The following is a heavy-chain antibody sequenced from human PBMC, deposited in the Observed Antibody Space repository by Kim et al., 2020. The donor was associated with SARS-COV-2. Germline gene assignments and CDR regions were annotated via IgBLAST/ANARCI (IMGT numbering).Heavy chain of an antibody. Sequence: KGRFTISRDNAKNSLYLQMNSLRAEDTAVYYCARDLGSGWYPYYYYGMDVWGQGTTVTVSS. V-gene: IGHV3-11*05. J-gene: IGHJ6*02. CDR3: ARDLGSGWYPYYYYGMDV. D-gene: IGHD6-19*01.